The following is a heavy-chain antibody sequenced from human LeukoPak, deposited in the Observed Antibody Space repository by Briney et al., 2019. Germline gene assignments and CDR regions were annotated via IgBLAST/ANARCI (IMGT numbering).Heavy chain of an antibody. J-gene: IGHJ4*02. V-gene: IGHV4-31*03. CDR3: ARANDYVWYFDY. Sequence: SQTLSLTCNVSGGPIRRGGYYWSWIRPPPGKGPEWIGYIYYSGSTYYNPSLKSRVTISVDTSKNQFSLKLSSVTAADTAVYYCARANDYVWYFDYWGQGTLVTVSS. CDR2: IYYSGST. CDR1: GGPIRRGGYY. D-gene: IGHD3-16*01.